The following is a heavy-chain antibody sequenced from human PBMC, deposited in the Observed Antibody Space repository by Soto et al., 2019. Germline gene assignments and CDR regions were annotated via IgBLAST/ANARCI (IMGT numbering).Heavy chain of an antibody. V-gene: IGHV3-23*01. D-gene: IGHD6-6*01. CDR3: AKDLGSSSPNWFDP. Sequence: GGFLRLSCAASGFTFASHAMNWVRQAPGKGLQWVSTITDSGGRTYYADSVKGRFTISRDNSKNTLSLQMNNLRAEDTAIYYCAKDLGSSSPNWFDPWGPGTLVTVSS. J-gene: IGHJ5*02. CDR2: ITDSGGRT. CDR1: GFTFASHA.